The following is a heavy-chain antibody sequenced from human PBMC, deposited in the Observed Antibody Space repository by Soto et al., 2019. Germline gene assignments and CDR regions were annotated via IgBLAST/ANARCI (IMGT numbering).Heavy chain of an antibody. V-gene: IGHV3-21*04. CDR1: GFTFSSYS. CDR3: ARLGGYCSGGSCPYGMDV. Sequence: PGGSLSLSCAASGFTFSSYSMNWVRQAPGKGLEWVSSISSSSSYIYYADSVKGRFTISRDNAKNSLYLQMNSLRAEDTAVYYCARLGGYCSGGSCPYGMDVWGQGPTVTVYS. CDR2: ISSSSSYI. D-gene: IGHD2-15*01. J-gene: IGHJ6*02.